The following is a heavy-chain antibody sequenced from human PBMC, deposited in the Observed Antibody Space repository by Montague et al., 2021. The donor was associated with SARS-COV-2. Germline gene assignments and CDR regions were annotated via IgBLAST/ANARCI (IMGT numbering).Heavy chain of an antibody. Sequence: SETLSLTCAVHGTSFSGYYWNWIRQPPGKGLEWIGEISDIGSTNYNPSLESRLTTSADRSKNQFSLRLTSVTAADTAVYYCVRERECSGGSCYGPDDDAFDIWGQGTVVTVSS. CDR3: VRERECSGGSCYGPDDDAFDI. D-gene: IGHD2-15*01. V-gene: IGHV4-34*01. J-gene: IGHJ3*02. CDR2: ISDIGST. CDR1: GTSFSGYY.